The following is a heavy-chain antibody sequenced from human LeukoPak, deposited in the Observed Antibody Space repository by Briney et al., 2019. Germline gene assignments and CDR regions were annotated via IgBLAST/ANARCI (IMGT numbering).Heavy chain of an antibody. Sequence: GASVKVSCKASGGTFSSYAISWVRQAPGQGLEWMGRIIPIFGTANYAQKLQGRVTITTDESTSTAYMELSSLRFEDTAVYYCARQDYDYVWGSYRPFDYWGQGTLVTVSS. CDR1: GGTFSSYA. D-gene: IGHD3-16*02. V-gene: IGHV1-69*05. CDR2: IIPIFGTA. CDR3: ARQDYDYVWGSYRPFDY. J-gene: IGHJ4*02.